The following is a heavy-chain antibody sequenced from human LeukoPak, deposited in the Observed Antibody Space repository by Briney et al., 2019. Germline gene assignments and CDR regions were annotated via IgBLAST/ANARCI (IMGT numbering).Heavy chain of an antibody. J-gene: IGHJ6*03. CDR3: ARVRPYGDSYYYYYYMDV. V-gene: IGHV1-69*05. CDR1: GGTFSSYA. CDR2: IIPIFGTA. D-gene: IGHD4-17*01. Sequence: GSSVKVSCKASGGTFSSYAISWVRQAPGQGLEWMGGIIPIFGTANYAQKFQGRVTITTDESTSTAYMELSSLRSEDTAVYYCARVRPYGDSYYYYYYMDVWGKGTTVTVSS.